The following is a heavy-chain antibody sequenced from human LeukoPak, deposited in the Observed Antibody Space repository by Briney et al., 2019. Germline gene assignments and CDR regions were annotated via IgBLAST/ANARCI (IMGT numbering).Heavy chain of an antibody. CDR2: INSDGSTT. CDR1: GFTFSSYW. D-gene: IGHD6-6*01. CDR3: ARGSSSSFNYYGMDV. J-gene: IGHJ6*02. Sequence: GGSLRLSCAASGFTFSSYWMHWVRHAPGKGLVWVSHINSDGSTTRYADSVKGRFTISRDNAKNTLYLQVNSLRVEDTAVYYCARGSSSSFNYYGMDVWGQGTTVTVSS. V-gene: IGHV3-74*01.